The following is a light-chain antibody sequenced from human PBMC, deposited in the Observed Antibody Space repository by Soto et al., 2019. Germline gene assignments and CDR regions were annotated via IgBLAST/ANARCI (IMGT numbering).Light chain of an antibody. CDR2: GAS. Sequence: EIVMTQSPATLSVSPGERATLSCRVSQSVGSDLAWYQQKPGQTPRLIIYGASGRADGIPHRFSGSGFGTDFTLTISKVEPEDFAAYYCQQYNNWPPTWTFGQGTKVDIK. CDR3: QQYNNWPPTWT. J-gene: IGKJ1*01. V-gene: IGKV3D-15*01. CDR1: QSVGSD.